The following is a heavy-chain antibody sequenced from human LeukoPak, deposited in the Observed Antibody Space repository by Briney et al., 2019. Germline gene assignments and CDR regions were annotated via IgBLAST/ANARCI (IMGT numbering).Heavy chain of an antibody. V-gene: IGHV3-74*01. CDR3: TRRVSATRWFDP. CDR1: GFTFSSYW. J-gene: IGHJ5*02. Sequence: GGSLRLSCAASGFTFSSYWMHWVREPPGKGLVWVSRINSDGSTTNYADSVKGRFTISRDNAENMLYLQMNSLRVEDTAVYYCTRRVSATRWFDPWGQGTLVTVSS. D-gene: IGHD2-15*01. CDR2: INSDGSTT.